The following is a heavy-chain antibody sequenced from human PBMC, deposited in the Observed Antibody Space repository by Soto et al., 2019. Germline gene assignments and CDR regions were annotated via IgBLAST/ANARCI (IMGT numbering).Heavy chain of an antibody. V-gene: IGHV5-10-1*01. CDR2: IDPSDSSYT. J-gene: IGHJ3*02. Sequence: GASLKISCQASGYIFTSHWITWVRQMPGKGLEWIGRIDPSDSSYTNYSPSFQGHVTMSVDKSITTAYLQWSSLKASDTAMYYCARQAPGYSSGWYIGPAGAFDIWGQGTMVTVSS. D-gene: IGHD6-19*01. CDR3: ARQAPGYSSGWYIGPAGAFDI. CDR1: GYIFTSHW.